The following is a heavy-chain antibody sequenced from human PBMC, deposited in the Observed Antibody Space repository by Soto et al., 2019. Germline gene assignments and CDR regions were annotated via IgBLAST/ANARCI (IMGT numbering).Heavy chain of an antibody. CDR1: GFTFSSYA. V-gene: IGHV3-23*01. CDR3: AKDLEYYYGSGSSDPYYYYYMDV. CDR2: ISGSGGST. Sequence: GGSLRLSCAASGFTFSSYAMSWVRQAPGKGLEWVSAISGSGGSTYYADSVMGRFTISRDNSTNTLYLQMNSLRAQDTAVYYCAKDLEYYYGSGSSDPYYYYYMDVWVKGTTVTVSS. D-gene: IGHD3-10*01. J-gene: IGHJ6*03.